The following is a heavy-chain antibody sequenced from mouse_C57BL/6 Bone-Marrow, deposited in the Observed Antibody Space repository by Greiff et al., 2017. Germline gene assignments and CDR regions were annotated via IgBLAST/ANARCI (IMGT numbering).Heavy chain of an antibody. Sequence: EVQLQQSGAELVRPGASVKLSCTASGFNIKDDYMHWVKQRPEQGLEWIGWIDPENGDTEYAPKFQGKATITADTSSNTAYLQLSSLTSEDTAVYYCTTGYYDVWGTGTTVTVSS. CDR2: IDPENGDT. CDR3: TTGYYDV. V-gene: IGHV14-4*01. CDR1: GFNIKDDY. J-gene: IGHJ1*03.